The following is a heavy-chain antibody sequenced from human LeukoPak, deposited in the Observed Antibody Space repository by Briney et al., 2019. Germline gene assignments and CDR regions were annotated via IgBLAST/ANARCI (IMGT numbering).Heavy chain of an antibody. CDR1: GYTFTSYD. CDR3: AKDTGYDSSGYYYGDFDY. J-gene: IGHJ4*02. CDR2: MNPNSGNT. V-gene: IGHV1-8*02. Sequence: ASVKVSCKASGYTFTSYDINWVRQATGQGLEWMGWMNPNSGNTSYAQKFQGRVTMTRDMSTSTVYMELSSLRSEDTAVYYCAKDTGYDSSGYYYGDFDYWGQGALVTVSS. D-gene: IGHD3-22*01.